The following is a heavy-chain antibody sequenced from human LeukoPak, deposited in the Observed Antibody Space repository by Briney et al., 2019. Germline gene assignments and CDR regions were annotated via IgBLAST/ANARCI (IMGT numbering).Heavy chain of an antibody. V-gene: IGHV3-21*01. CDR3: ARELDIVLMVYAASYGMDV. CDR1: GFTFSSYS. Sequence: GGSLRLSCAASGFTFSSYSMNWVRQAPGKGLEWVSSIISSSSYIYYADSVKGRFTISRDNAKNSLYLQMNSLRAEDTAVYYCARELDIVLMVYAASYGMDVWGQGTTVTVSS. CDR2: IISSSSYI. J-gene: IGHJ6*02. D-gene: IGHD2-8*01.